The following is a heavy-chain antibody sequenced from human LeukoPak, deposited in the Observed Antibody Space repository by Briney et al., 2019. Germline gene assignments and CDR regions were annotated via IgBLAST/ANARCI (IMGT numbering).Heavy chain of an antibody. D-gene: IGHD5-18*01. V-gene: IGHV1-69*04. CDR3: ARDVDTAMVKSYWYFDL. Sequence: ASVKVSCKASGGTFSSYAISWVRQAPGQGLEWMGRIIPIFGIANYAQKFQGRVTITADKSTGTAYMELSSLRSEDTAVYYCARDVDTAMVKSYWYFDLWGRGTLVTVSS. CDR1: GGTFSSYA. CDR2: IIPIFGIA. J-gene: IGHJ2*01.